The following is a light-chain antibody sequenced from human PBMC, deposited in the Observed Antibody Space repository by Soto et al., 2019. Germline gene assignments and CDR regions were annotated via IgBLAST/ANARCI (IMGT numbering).Light chain of an antibody. CDR2: GAS. CDR3: QQFNNWPPWT. V-gene: IGKV3-15*01. Sequence: EIVLPQSACTLSSSPGERPTLSCGASQSVSSTYLAWYQQKPGQAPRLPLYGASTRAAGIPDRFSGSGCGTEFTLTISGLQSDDFAVYYCQQFNNWPPWTFGQGTQVDI. J-gene: IGKJ1*01. CDR1: QSVSSTY.